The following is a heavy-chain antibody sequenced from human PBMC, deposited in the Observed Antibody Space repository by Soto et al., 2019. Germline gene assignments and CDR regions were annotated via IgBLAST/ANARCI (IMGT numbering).Heavy chain of an antibody. Sequence: QVQLVESGGGVVQPGRSLRLSCVVSGFTFSSFGMHWVRQAPGKGLEWVAVIAFDGSDEYYGDSVKGRFSISRDNSKSTLYLQMNSLRPEDAALYYCAKGLYSYGSSYFESWGQGTLVTVSS. D-gene: IGHD5-18*01. CDR1: GFTFSSFG. J-gene: IGHJ4*02. CDR3: AKGLYSYGSSYFES. V-gene: IGHV3-30*18. CDR2: IAFDGSDE.